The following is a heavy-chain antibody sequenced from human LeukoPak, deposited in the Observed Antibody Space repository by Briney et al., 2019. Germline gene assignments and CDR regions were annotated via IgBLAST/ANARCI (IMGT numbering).Heavy chain of an antibody. Sequence: GGSLRLSCVASGFIFSNSGMHWVRQAPGKGLEWVAVLSYDGRHKYYADSVKGRFTISRDNSQNTLFLQMDSLRLEDSGVYYCAEDRGESVAGPGDSWGQGTLVSVSS. V-gene: IGHV3-30*18. D-gene: IGHD6-19*01. J-gene: IGHJ4*02. CDR2: LSYDGRHK. CDR1: GFIFSNSG. CDR3: AEDRGESVAGPGDS.